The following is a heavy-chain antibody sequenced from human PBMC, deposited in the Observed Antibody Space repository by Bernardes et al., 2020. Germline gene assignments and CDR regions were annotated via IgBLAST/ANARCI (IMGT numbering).Heavy chain of an antibody. J-gene: IGHJ4*02. D-gene: IGHD3-10*01. CDR1: GYTFTSYG. V-gene: IGHV1-18*01. CDR3: ARTWEIMVQGVIEGNFDY. Sequence: ASVKVSCKASGYTFTSYGISWVRQAPGQGLEWMGWISAYNGNTNYAQKLQGRVTMTTDTSTSTAYMELRSLRSDDTAVYYCARTWEIMVQGVIEGNFDYWGQGTLVTVSS. CDR2: ISAYNGNT.